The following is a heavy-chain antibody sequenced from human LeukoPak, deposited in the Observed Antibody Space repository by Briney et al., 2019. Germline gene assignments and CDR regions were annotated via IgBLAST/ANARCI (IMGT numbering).Heavy chain of an antibody. CDR1: GVTLTRYS. D-gene: IGHD2-15*01. V-gene: IGHV3-21*01. CDR2: ISSSSSYI. CDR3: ARVPPRYCSGGSCYRDY. Sequence: GGSLILSCGASGVTLTRYSMNWVRKAPGKGLEWVSSISSSSSYIYYADSVKGRFTISRDNAKNSLYLQMNSLRAEDTAVYYCARVPPRYCSGGSCYRDYWGQGTLVTVSS. J-gene: IGHJ4*02.